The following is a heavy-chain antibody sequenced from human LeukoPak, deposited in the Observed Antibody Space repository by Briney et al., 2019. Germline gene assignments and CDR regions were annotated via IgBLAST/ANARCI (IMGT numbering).Heavy chain of an antibody. J-gene: IGHJ3*02. CDR3: AKLYSGSPKARADAFDI. D-gene: IGHD6-13*01. Sequence: PGGSLRLSCAASGFTFSSYAMSWVRQAPGKGLEWVSAISGSGGSTYYADSVKGRFTISRDNSKNTLYLQMNSLRAEDTAVYYCAKLYSGSPKARADAFDIWGQGTMVTVSS. V-gene: IGHV3-23*01. CDR2: ISGSGGST. CDR1: GFTFSSYA.